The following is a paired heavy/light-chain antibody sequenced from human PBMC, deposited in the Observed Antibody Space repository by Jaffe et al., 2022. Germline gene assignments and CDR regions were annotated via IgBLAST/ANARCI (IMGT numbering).Heavy chain of an antibody. CDR1: GFSFGSYW. V-gene: IGHV3-74*01. D-gene: IGHD3-10*01. CDR3: AKLVGRYNYGSGTLGQH. CDR2: INSDGSSV. Sequence: DVKLVESGGGLVQPGGSLRLSCAASGFSFGSYWMHWVRQAPGKGLVWVSRINSDGSSVFYADSVKGRFTISRDNAKNTLYLRMNNLRDEDTAVYYCAKLVGRYNYGSGTLGQHWGQGTLVIVSS. J-gene: IGHJ1*01.
Light chain of an antibody. J-gene: IGKJ1*01. V-gene: IGKV1-5*03. CDR1: QSVNNW. CDR3: QQYKDYSPWT. CDR2: KVS. Sequence: DIQMTQSPSTLSASVGDRVIITCRASQSVNNWVAWYQQKPGKAPKLLIYKVSSLDSGVPSRFTGNGSETEFTLTISSLQPDDFATYYCQQYKDYSPWTFGQGTKVEIK.